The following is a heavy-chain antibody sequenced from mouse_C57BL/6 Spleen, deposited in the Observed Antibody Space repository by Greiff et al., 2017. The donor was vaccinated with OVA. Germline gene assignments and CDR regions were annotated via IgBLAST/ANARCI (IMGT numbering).Heavy chain of an antibody. V-gene: IGHV1-82*01. Sequence: QLQQSGPELVKPGASVKISCKASGYAFSSSWMNWVKQRPGKGLEWIGRIYPGDGDTNYNGKFKGKATLTADKSSSTAYMQLSSLTSEDSAVYFCARFTTVVATDAMDYWGQGTSVTVSS. D-gene: IGHD1-1*01. CDR1: GYAFSSSW. CDR3: ARFTTVVATDAMDY. J-gene: IGHJ4*01. CDR2: IYPGDGDT.